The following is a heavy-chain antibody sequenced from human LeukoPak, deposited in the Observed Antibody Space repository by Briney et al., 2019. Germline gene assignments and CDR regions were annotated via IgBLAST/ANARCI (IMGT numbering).Heavy chain of an antibody. Sequence: SAKVSCKASGGTFSSYAISWVRQAPGQGLEWMGGIIPIFGTANYAQKFQGRVTITADESTSTAYMELSSLRSEDTAVYYCAREMITFGGVIVRDAFDIWGQGTMVTVSS. V-gene: IGHV1-69*13. CDR1: GGTFSSYA. CDR2: IIPIFGTA. D-gene: IGHD3-16*02. J-gene: IGHJ3*02. CDR3: AREMITFGGVIVRDAFDI.